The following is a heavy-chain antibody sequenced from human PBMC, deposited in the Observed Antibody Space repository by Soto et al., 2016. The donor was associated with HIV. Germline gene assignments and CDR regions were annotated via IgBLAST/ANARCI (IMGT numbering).Heavy chain of an antibody. V-gene: IGHV3-74*01. J-gene: IGHJ6*02. CDR3: ATSQISGALDV. CDR2: INRDGSST. CDR1: GFTFSSYW. Sequence: EVQLVESGGGLVQPGGSLRLSCAGSGFTFSSYWMHWVRQTPGKGLVWVSRINRDGSSTRYADSVKDRFTISKDNAKNTLYLQMKSLRAEDTAVYYCATSQISGALDVWGPGDHGHRVL. D-gene: IGHD2-15*01.